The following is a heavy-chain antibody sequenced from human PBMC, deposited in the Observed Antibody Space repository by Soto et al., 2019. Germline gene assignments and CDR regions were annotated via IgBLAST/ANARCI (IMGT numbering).Heavy chain of an antibody. V-gene: IGHV1-18*01. CDR2: ISGYNGNT. CDR3: AIGRYSSGGMDV. CDR1: GYIFSNYG. Sequence: QVQLVQSGPEVKKPGASVKVSCKASGYIFSNYGIAWVRQAPGQGPEWMGWISGYNGNTNSVQKLQGRVTMTTDTSTTTAYLERRSLTSDDTAVYYCAIGRYSSGGMDVWGQGTTVIVSS. D-gene: IGHD3-9*01. J-gene: IGHJ6*02.